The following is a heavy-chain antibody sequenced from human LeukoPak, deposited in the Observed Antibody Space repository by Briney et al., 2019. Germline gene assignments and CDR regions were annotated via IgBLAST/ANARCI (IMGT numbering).Heavy chain of an antibody. Sequence: ASVTVSCKASGYTFSTYYMHWVRQAPGQGLEWMGVTDPSGGSTNYARKFQGRVTMTSDTSTSTVYMELSRLRSDDTAVYYCARGPKYYYDSTPLLFDYWGQGTLVTVSS. CDR1: GYTFSTYY. J-gene: IGHJ4*02. D-gene: IGHD3-22*01. CDR3: ARGPKYYYDSTPLLFDY. V-gene: IGHV1-46*01. CDR2: TDPSGGST.